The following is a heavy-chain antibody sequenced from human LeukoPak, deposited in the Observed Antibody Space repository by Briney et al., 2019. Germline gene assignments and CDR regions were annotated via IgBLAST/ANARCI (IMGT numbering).Heavy chain of an antibody. D-gene: IGHD6-19*01. CDR3: AKERSLEIAVAGTIFDY. V-gene: IGHV3-66*01. CDR2: IYSGGDT. J-gene: IGHJ4*02. Sequence: GGSLRLSCAASGFTVSSNYMGWVRQAPGKGLEWVSVIYSGGDTYYADSVEGRFIISRDNSKNMIYLEMSSLKAEDTAVYYCAKERSLEIAVAGTIFDYWGQGTLVTVSS. CDR1: GFTVSSNY.